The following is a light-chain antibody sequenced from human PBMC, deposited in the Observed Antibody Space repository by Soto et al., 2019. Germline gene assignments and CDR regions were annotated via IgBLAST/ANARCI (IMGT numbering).Light chain of an antibody. J-gene: IGKJ2*01. CDR1: QSVSSN. CDR3: QQYNNWPPYT. Sequence: EIVMTQSPSTLAVSPGERATLSCRASQSVSSNLAWYQQRPGQAPRLLISGASTRATGIPARFSGSGSGTEFTLTISSLQSEDFAVYHCQQYNNWPPYTFRQGTKLEFK. CDR2: GAS. V-gene: IGKV3-15*01.